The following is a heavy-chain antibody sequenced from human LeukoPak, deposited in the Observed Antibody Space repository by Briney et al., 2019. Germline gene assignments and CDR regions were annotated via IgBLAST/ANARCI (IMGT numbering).Heavy chain of an antibody. J-gene: IGHJ3*02. D-gene: IGHD3-3*01. V-gene: IGHV3-30*03. CDR3: ARDILEWFYRGDAFDI. Sequence: GGTLRLSCAASGFTFSSYGMSWVRQAPGKGLEWVAVISYDGSNKYYADSEKGRFTISRDNSKNTLYLQMNSLRAEDTAVYYCARDILEWFYRGDAFDIWGQGTMVTVSS. CDR2: ISYDGSNK. CDR1: GFTFSSYG.